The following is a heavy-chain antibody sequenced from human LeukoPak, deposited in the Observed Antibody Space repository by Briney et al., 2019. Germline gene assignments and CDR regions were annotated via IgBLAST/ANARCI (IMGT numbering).Heavy chain of an antibody. D-gene: IGHD3-22*01. Sequence: GSLRLSCAASGFTFSSYWMSWVRQAPGKGLEWVANIKQDGSEKYYVDSVKGRFTISRDNAKNSLYLQMNSLRAEDTAVYYCARDPISYYYDSSGYYGMDVWGQGTTVTVSS. CDR1: GFTFSSYW. V-gene: IGHV3-7*01. CDR3: ARDPISYYYDSSGYYGMDV. J-gene: IGHJ6*02. CDR2: IKQDGSEK.